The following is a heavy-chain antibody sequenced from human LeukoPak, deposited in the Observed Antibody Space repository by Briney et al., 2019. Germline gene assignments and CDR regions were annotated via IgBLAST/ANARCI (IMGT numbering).Heavy chain of an antibody. Sequence: PSETLSLTCTVSGGSISSSSYYWGWIRQPPGKGLEWIGSIYHSGTTYYNPSLKSRVSISVDTSKIQFSLRLSSVTAADTAMYYCARGQLTYCSSTSCYGSTWFDPWGQGTLVTVSS. CDR3: ARGQLTYCSSTSCYGSTWFDP. CDR2: IYHSGTT. D-gene: IGHD2-2*01. J-gene: IGHJ5*02. V-gene: IGHV4-39*07. CDR1: GGSISSSSYY.